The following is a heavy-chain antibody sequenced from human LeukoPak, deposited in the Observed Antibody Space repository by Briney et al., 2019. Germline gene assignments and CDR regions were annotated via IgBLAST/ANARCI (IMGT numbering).Heavy chain of an antibody. CDR2: MHPNSANT. D-gene: IGHD1-26*01. Sequence: ASVKVSCKASGYTFTSYDINWVRQATGQGLEWMGWMHPNSANTGYAQKFQGRVTMTRNTSIGTAYMELSSLRSEDTAVYYCARGGQRSQYYYLMDVWGKGTTVTVSS. V-gene: IGHV1-8*01. CDR1: GYTFTSYD. CDR3: ARGGQRSQYYYLMDV. J-gene: IGHJ6*03.